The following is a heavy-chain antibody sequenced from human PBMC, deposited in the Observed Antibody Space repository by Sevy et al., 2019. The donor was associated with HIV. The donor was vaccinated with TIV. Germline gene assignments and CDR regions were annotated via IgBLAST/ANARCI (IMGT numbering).Heavy chain of an antibody. D-gene: IGHD3-10*01. CDR2: INPNSGGT. CDR1: GYTFTGYY. Sequence: ASVKVSCKASGYTFTGYYMHWVRQAPGQGLEWMGWINPNSGGTNYAQKFQGRVTMARDTSISTAYMELSRLRSDDTAVYYCARFYYGSGSYFYDYWGQGTLVTVSS. V-gene: IGHV1-2*02. CDR3: ARFYYGSGSYFYDY. J-gene: IGHJ4*02.